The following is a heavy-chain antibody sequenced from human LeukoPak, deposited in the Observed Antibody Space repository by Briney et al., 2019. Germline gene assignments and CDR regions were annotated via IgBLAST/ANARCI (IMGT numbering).Heavy chain of an antibody. V-gene: IGHV1-24*01. D-gene: IGHD3-22*01. CDR2: FDPEDGET. CDR1: GYTLTELS. CDR3: ATNPHYYDSSGYSN. Sequence: ASVKVSCKVSGYTLTELSMHWVRQAPGKGLEWMGGFDPEDGETIYAQKFQGRVTMTEDTSTDTAYTELSSLRSEDTAVYYCATNPHYYDSSGYSNWGQGTLVTVSS. J-gene: IGHJ4*02.